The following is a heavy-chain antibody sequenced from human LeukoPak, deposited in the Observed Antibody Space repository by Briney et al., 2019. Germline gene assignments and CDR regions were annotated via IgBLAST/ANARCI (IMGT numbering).Heavy chain of an antibody. J-gene: IGHJ4*02. CDR3: VGGSYHDY. CDR2: ISWNSGSI. V-gene: IGHV3-9*01. D-gene: IGHD1-26*01. CDR1: GFTFDDYA. Sequence: PGGSLRLSCAASGFTFDDYAMHWVRQAPGKGLEWVSGISWNSGSIGYADSVKGRFTISRDNAKNSLYLQMNSLRTEDTAVYYCVGGSYHDYWGQGTLVTVSS.